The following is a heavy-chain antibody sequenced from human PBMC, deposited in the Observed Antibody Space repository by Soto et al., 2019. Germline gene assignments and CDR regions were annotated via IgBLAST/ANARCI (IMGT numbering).Heavy chain of an antibody. CDR2: IYYSGST. D-gene: IGHD2-2*01. Sequence: QVQLQESGPGLVKPSETLSLTCTVSGGSISSYYWSWIRQPPGKGLEWIGYIYYSGSTNYNPSLKIRVTISVDTFKNQFSLKLGSVTAADTAVYYCASPQLPANIDAFDIWGQVTMVTVTS. J-gene: IGHJ3*02. CDR3: ASPQLPANIDAFDI. V-gene: IGHV4-59*01. CDR1: GGSISSYY.